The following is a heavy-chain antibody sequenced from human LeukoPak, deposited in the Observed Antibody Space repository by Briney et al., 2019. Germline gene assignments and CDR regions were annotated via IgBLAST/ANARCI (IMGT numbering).Heavy chain of an antibody. V-gene: IGHV1-24*01. D-gene: IGHD2-15*01. CDR2: FDPEDGET. J-gene: IGHJ4*02. Sequence: ASVKVSCKVSGYTLTELSMHWVRQAPGKGLEWMGGFDPEDGETIYAQKFQGRVTMTEDTSTDTAHMELSSLRSDDTAVYYCARALRGYCSGGSCPNDYWGQGTLVTVSS. CDR3: ARALRGYCSGGSCPNDY. CDR1: GYTLTELS.